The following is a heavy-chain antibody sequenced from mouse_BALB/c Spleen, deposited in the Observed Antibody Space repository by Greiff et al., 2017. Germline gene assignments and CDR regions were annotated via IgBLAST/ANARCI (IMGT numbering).Heavy chain of an antibody. CDR1: GYTFTDYE. V-gene: IGHV1-15*01. Sequence: VQLQQSGAELVRPGASVTLSCKASGYTFTDYEMHWVKQTPVHGLEWIGAIDPETGGTAYNQKFKGKATLTADKSSSTAYMELRSLTSEDSAVYYCTRRLLRYAMDYWGKGTSVTVSS. D-gene: IGHD1-1*01. CDR2: IDPETGGT. J-gene: IGHJ4*01. CDR3: TRRLLRYAMDY.